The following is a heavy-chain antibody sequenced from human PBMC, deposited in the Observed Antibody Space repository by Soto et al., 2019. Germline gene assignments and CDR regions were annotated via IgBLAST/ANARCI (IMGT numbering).Heavy chain of an antibody. V-gene: IGHV1-69*13. Sequence: SVKVSCKASGGTFSSYAISWVRQAPGQGLEWMGGIIPIFGTANYAQKFQGRVTITADESTSTAYMELSSLRSEDTAVYYCAREIVVVPAARGSGYYYGMDVWGQGTTVTVSS. CDR2: IIPIFGTA. CDR1: GGTFSSYA. D-gene: IGHD2-2*01. CDR3: AREIVVVPAARGSGYYYGMDV. J-gene: IGHJ6*02.